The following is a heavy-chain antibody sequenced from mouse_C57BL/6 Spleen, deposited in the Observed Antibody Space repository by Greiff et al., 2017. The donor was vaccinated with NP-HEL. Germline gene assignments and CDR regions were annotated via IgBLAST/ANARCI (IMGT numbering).Heavy chain of an antibody. CDR1: GYAFTNYL. V-gene: IGHV1-54*01. Sequence: QVQLQQSGAELVRPGTSVKVSCKASGYAFTNYLIEWVKRRPGQGLEWIGVINPGSGGTNYNEKFKGKATLTADKSSSTAYMQLSSLTSEDSAVYFCARFYDYDGGYAMDYWGQGTSVTVSS. CDR3: ARFYDYDGGYAMDY. J-gene: IGHJ4*01. D-gene: IGHD2-4*01. CDR2: INPGSGGT.